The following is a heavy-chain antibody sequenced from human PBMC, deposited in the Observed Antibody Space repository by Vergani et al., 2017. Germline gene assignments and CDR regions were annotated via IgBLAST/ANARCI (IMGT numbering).Heavy chain of an antibody. CDR2: ISGSGGST. CDR3: AKGPFREHLATRPLQHYDILTGYQNNDAFDI. V-gene: IGHV3-23*01. D-gene: IGHD3-9*01. J-gene: IGHJ3*02. Sequence: EVQLLESGGGLVQPGGSLRLSCAASGFTFSSYAMSWVRQAPGKGLEWVSAISGSGGSTYYADSVKGRFTISSDNSKNTLYLQMNSLRAEDTAVYYCAKGPFREHLATRPLQHYDILTGYQNNDAFDIRGQGTMVTVSS. CDR1: GFTFSSYA.